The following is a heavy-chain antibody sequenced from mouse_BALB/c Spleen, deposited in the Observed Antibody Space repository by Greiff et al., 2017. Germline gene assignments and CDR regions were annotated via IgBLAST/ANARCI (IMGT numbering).Heavy chain of an antibody. V-gene: IGHV3-6*02. CDR3: AREGPWVGFAY. CDR2: ISYDGSN. D-gene: IGHD1-1*01. Sequence: EVKLLESGPGLVKPSQSLSLTCSVTGYSITSGYYWNWIRQFPGNKLEWMGYISYDGSNNYNPSLKNRISITRDTSKNQFFLKLNSVTTEDTATYYCAREGPWVGFAYWGQGTLVTVSA. J-gene: IGHJ3*01. CDR1: GYSITSGYY.